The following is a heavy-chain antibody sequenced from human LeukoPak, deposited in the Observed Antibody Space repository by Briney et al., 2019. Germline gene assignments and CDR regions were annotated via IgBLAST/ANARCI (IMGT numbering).Heavy chain of an antibody. CDR1: GFTFSSYW. Sequence: GGSLRLSCAASGFTFSSYWMSWVRQAPGKGLVWVSRINSDGSSTSYADSVKGRFTISRDNAKNTLYLQMNSLRAGDTAVYYCARVMPIEKFDYWGQGTLVTVSS. D-gene: IGHD5-24*01. CDR3: ARVMPIEKFDY. V-gene: IGHV3-74*01. J-gene: IGHJ4*02. CDR2: INSDGSST.